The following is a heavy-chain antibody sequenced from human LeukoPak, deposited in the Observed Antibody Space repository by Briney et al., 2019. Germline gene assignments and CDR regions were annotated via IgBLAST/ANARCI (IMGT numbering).Heavy chain of an antibody. V-gene: IGHV4-34*01. Sequence: SETLSLTCAVYGGSFSGYYWSWIRQPPGKGLEWIGEINHSGGTDYNPSLKSRVTISVDTSKNQFSLKLSSVTAADTAVYYCARRQRVAAARGRYYFDYWGQGTLVSVSS. CDR2: INHSGGT. J-gene: IGHJ4*02. D-gene: IGHD6-13*01. CDR1: GGSFSGYY. CDR3: ARRQRVAAARGRYYFDY.